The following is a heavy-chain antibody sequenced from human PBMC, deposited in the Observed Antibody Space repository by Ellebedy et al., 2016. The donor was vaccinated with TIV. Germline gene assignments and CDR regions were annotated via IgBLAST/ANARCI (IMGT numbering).Heavy chain of an antibody. CDR2: FSSSGST. D-gene: IGHD6-13*01. CDR1: GGSISSGPYS. CDR3: ARDPIAAGGTHYYFDY. Sequence: SETLSLXXAVSGGSISSGPYSWGWIRQPPGKGLEWIGSFSSSGSTYYNPSLKSRVTISVDTSKNQFSLKLTSVAAADTAMYYCARDPIAAGGTHYYFDYWGQGTLVTVSS. J-gene: IGHJ4*02. V-gene: IGHV4-39*07.